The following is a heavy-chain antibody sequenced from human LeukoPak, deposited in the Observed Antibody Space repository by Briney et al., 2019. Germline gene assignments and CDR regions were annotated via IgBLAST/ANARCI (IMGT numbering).Heavy chain of an antibody. CDR3: ARGPAGYSSGWDVDY. CDR2: ISAYNGNT. D-gene: IGHD6-19*01. V-gene: IGHV1-18*01. J-gene: IGHJ4*02. CDR1: GYTFTSYG. Sequence: ASVKVSCKASGYTFTSYGISWVRQAPGQGLEWMGWISAYNGNTNYAQKLQGRVTMTTDTSTSTAYMELRSLRSDDTAVYYCARGPAGYSSGWDVDYWGQGTLVTVSS.